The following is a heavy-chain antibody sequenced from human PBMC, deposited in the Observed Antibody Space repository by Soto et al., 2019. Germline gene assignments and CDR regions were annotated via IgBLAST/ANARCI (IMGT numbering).Heavy chain of an antibody. CDR2: VSPHGANT. CDR1: GFTFGSCG. Sequence: EVQLLESGGDLVQPGGSLRLSCVASGFTFGSCGMNWVRQAPGKGLEWVGGVSPHGANTYYADAVRGRFTISRDDSRNTVSLDMNSLRGDDSAVYYCATEGAKTTWNFDYWGQGTVVTVSS. J-gene: IGHJ4*02. CDR3: ATEGAKTTWNFDY. D-gene: IGHD1-1*01. V-gene: IGHV3-23*01.